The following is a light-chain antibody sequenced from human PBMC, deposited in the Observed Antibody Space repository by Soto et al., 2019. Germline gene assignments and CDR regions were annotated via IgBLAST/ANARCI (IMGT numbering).Light chain of an antibody. CDR2: EVN. V-gene: IGLV2-8*01. CDR1: SSDVGAYNY. Sequence: QSALTQPPSASGSPGQSVTISCTGTSSDVGAYNYVSWYQQHPGKAPKLMIYEVNKRPSGVPDRFSGSKSGNTASLTVSGLQAEDEADYYCSSYAGSNIRFGGGTQLTVL. J-gene: IGLJ2*01. CDR3: SSYAGSNIR.